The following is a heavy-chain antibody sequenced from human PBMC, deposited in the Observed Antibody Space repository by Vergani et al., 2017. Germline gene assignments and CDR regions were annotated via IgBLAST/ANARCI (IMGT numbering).Heavy chain of an antibody. J-gene: IGHJ3*02. Sequence: QLQLQESGPGLVRPSETLSLTCTVPGDSISSRGYFWGWIRQPPGKGLEWIGSMYYSGSTYYNPSLKSRVTISLDTSKNQFSLKMSSVTAADTAVYYCARHAISMIVVTSDVFDIWGQGTMVTVSS. CDR3: ARHAISMIVVTSDVFDI. CDR2: MYYSGST. D-gene: IGHD3-22*01. CDR1: GDSISSRGYF. V-gene: IGHV4-39*01.